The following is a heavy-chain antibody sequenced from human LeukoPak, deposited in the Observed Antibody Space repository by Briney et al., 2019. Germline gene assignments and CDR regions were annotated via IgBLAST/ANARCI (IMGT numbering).Heavy chain of an antibody. J-gene: IGHJ4*02. CDR1: GFTFSVYH. CDR2: ISSGGSSI. Sequence: PGGSLRLSCAVSGFTFSVYHMSWIRQAPGKGLEWVSYISSGGSSISHADSVKGRFTISRDNAENSLYLQMNSLRAEDTAVYYCARRPAAGRCFDYWGQGTLVTVSS. D-gene: IGHD6-13*01. V-gene: IGHV3-11*01. CDR3: ARRPAAGRCFDY.